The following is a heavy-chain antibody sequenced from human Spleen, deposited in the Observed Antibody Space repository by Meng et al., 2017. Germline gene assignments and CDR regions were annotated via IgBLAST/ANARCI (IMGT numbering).Heavy chain of an antibody. Sequence: SETLSLTCTVSGGSVSSGSYYWSWIRQPPGKGLEWIGSIYYSGSTYYNPSLKSRVTISVDTSKNQFSLKLSSVTAADAAVYYCARDPREDSGYYFRGFQYWGQGTPVTVSS. CDR3: ARDPREDSGYYFRGFQY. CDR1: GGSVSSGSYY. D-gene: IGHD3-22*01. V-gene: IGHV4-39*07. J-gene: IGHJ1*01. CDR2: IYYSGST.